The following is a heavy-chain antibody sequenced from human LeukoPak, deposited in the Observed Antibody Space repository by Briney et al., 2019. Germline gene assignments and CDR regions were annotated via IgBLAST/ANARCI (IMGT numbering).Heavy chain of an antibody. CDR3: ARAPMTLGPDY. CDR1: GFTFSSYS. J-gene: IGHJ4*02. V-gene: IGHV3-48*01. Sequence: PGGSLRLSCAASGFTFSSYSMNWVRQAPGKGLEWVSYISSSSSTIYYADSVKGRFTISRDNAKNSLYLQMNSLRAEDTAVYYCARAPMTLGPDYWGQGTLVTVSS. CDR2: ISSSSSTI.